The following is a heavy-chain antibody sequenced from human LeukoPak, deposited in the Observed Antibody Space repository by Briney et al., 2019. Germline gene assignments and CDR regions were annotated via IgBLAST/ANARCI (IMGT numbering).Heavy chain of an antibody. V-gene: IGHV4-39*01. D-gene: IGHD6-13*01. CDR3: ARHSPATAAHYFDS. J-gene: IGHJ4*02. Sequence: SETLSLTCTVSGGSISHSSDYWGGLRQPPGKGLEGVGSIYYSGNSYYNPSLKSRVTIYVETSNNQFSLKVTSVTAAARAVYTCARHSPATAAHYFDSWGQGTLVTVSS. CDR1: GGSISHSSDY. CDR2: IYYSGNS.